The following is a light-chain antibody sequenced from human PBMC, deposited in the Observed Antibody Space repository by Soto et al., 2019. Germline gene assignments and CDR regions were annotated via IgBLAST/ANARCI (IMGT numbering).Light chain of an antibody. CDR2: GAS. CDR1: QDISSY. V-gene: IGKV1-9*01. Sequence: DIQITQSPSTLSASVGDSFTLTCRASQDISSYLAWYQQKPGKAPELLIYGASSLQSGVPSRFSGSGSGTDFTLTISSLQPEDFAIYYCQQINTYPLTSGGGTKV. J-gene: IGKJ4*01. CDR3: QQINTYPLT.